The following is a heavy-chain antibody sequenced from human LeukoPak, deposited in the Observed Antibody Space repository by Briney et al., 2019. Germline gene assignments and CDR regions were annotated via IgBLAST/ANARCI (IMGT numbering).Heavy chain of an antibody. CDR2: ISYDGSNE. Sequence: GGSLRLSCAASGFTFTSYGMYWVRQAPGKGLEWLAVISYDGSNEYYADSVRGRFTISRDNSKNTLYLQMNSLRAEDTAVYYCARSLLRFLEWSFFDYWGQGTLVTVSS. CDR1: GFTFTSYG. CDR3: ARSLLRFLEWSFFDY. V-gene: IGHV3-30*03. J-gene: IGHJ4*02. D-gene: IGHD3-3*01.